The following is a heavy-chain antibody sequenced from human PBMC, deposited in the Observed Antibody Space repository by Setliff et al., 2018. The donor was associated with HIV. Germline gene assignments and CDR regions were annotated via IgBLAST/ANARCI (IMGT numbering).Heavy chain of an antibody. Sequence: ASVKVSCKASGYDFINFGINWVRQVPGQGLEWMGWISTYNGATNYAQKFQHRVTITRDTSTSTINMELWSLTSDDTALYYCARRGGSGTYWEYYYNMDVWGEGTTVTVSS. V-gene: IGHV1-18*01. CDR3: ARRGGSGTYWEYYYNMDV. CDR1: GYDFINFG. CDR2: ISTYNGAT. J-gene: IGHJ6*03. D-gene: IGHD3-10*01.